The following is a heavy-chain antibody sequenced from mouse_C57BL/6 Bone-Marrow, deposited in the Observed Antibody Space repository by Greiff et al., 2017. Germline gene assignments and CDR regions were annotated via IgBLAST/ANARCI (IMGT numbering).Heavy chain of an antibody. Sequence: QVQLQQSGAELVKPGASVKLSCKASGYIFTEYTIHWVKQRSGQGLEWIGWFYPGSGSIKYNERFKDKVTLTADKSSNTVDMERSRLTSEDSAVYFCARHERYYDYEGYFDYWGQGTTLTVSS. CDR3: ARHERYYDYEGYFDY. J-gene: IGHJ2*01. CDR1: GYIFTEYT. V-gene: IGHV1-62-2*01. D-gene: IGHD2-4*01. CDR2: FYPGSGSI.